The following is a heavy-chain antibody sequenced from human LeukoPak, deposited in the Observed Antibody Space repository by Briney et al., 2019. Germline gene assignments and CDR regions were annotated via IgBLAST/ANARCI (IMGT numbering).Heavy chain of an antibody. CDR2: IYSGGST. D-gene: IGHD6-13*01. CDR1: GFTVSSNH. J-gene: IGHJ4*02. Sequence: GGSLRLSCAASGFTVSSNHMSWVRQAPGKGLEWVSVIYSGGSTYYADSVKGRFTISRDNSKNTLYLQMNSLRAEDTAVYYCAKDPLWGGSSWRYWGQGTLVTVSS. V-gene: IGHV3-53*01. CDR3: AKDPLWGGSSWRY.